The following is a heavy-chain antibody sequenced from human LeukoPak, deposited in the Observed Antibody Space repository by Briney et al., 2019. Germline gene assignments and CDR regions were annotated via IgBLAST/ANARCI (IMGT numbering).Heavy chain of an antibody. J-gene: IGHJ5*02. D-gene: IGHD3-16*02. CDR2: IYYSGST. Sequence: PSETLSLTCTVSGGSMSSSSYYWGWIRQPPGKGLEWIGSIYYSGSTYYNPSLKSRVTISVDTSKNQFSLKLSSVTAADTAVYHCVRLSGPTGWFDPWGQGTLVIVSS. CDR1: GGSMSSSSYY. V-gene: IGHV4-39*01. CDR3: VRLSGPTGWFDP.